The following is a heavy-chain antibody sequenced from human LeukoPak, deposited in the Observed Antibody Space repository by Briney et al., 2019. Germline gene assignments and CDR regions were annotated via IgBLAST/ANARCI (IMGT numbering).Heavy chain of an antibody. Sequence: GGSLRLSCAASGFTFSSYEMNWVRQAPGKGLEWVSYISSGGSILYYADSVKGRFTISRDNAKNSVYLQMDSPRAEDTAVYYCARELDVDFDYWGQGTLVTVSS. D-gene: IGHD3/OR15-3a*01. CDR3: ARELDVDFDY. CDR1: GFTFSSYE. J-gene: IGHJ4*02. V-gene: IGHV3-48*03. CDR2: ISSGGSIL.